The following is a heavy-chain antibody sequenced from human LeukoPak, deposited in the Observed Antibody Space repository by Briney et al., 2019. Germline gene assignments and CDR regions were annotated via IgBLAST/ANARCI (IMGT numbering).Heavy chain of an antibody. CDR2: IYSGGST. Sequence: GGSLRLSCAASGFTVSSNYMSWVRQAPGKGLEWVSAIYSGGSTYYADSVKGRFTISRDNSKNTLYLQMNSLRAEDTAVYYCARYDGGEGYGYPDLYYFDYWGQGTLVTVSS. CDR3: ARYDGGEGYGYPDLYYFDY. D-gene: IGHD5-18*01. J-gene: IGHJ4*02. V-gene: IGHV3-66*01. CDR1: GFTVSSNY.